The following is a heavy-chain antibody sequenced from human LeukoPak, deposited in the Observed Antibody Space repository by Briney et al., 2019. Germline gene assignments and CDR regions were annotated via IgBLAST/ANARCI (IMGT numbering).Heavy chain of an antibody. Sequence: GGSLRLSCAASGFTLSNYWMHWVRQVPGKGLVWFSRISSDGNNIQYADSVKGRFTISRDNAKNTLYLQMNSLRVEDTAVYYCARIIVGATGIDYWGQGTLVTVSS. CDR1: GFTLSNYW. D-gene: IGHD1-26*01. J-gene: IGHJ4*02. V-gene: IGHV3-74*01. CDR2: ISSDGNNI. CDR3: ARIIVGATGIDY.